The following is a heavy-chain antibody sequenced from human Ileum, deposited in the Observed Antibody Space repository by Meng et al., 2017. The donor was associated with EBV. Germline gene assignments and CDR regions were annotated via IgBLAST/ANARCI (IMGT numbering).Heavy chain of an antibody. J-gene: IGHJ4*02. Sequence: EVQVVESGGGLVKAGGSLRLSCAASEFTFRNVWMSWVRQAPGKGLEWVGRIKSNANGGTTDYAAPVKGRFTISRDDSRNTLYLQMNSLKTEDTAVYYCITEPHFEYWGQGTLVTVSS. CDR3: ITEPHFEY. V-gene: IGHV3-15*01. CDR1: EFTFRNVW. CDR2: IKSNANGGTT.